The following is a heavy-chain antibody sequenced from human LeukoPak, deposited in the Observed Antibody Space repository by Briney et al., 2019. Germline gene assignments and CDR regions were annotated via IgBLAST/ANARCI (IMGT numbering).Heavy chain of an antibody. CDR3: ARHASGYDSGNYYYYMDV. Sequence: SETLSLTCTVSGGSISSSSYYWGWIRQPPGKGLEWIGSIYYSWSTYYNPSLKSRVTISVDTSKTQFSLKLSSVTAADTAVYYCARHASGYDSGNYYYYMDVWGKGTTVTVSS. D-gene: IGHD5-12*01. CDR1: GGSISSSSYY. J-gene: IGHJ6*03. CDR2: IYYSWST. V-gene: IGHV4-39*01.